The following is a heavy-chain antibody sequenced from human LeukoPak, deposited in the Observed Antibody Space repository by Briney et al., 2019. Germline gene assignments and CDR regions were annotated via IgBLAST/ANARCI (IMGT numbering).Heavy chain of an antibody. CDR2: ISSSGSGGST. V-gene: IGHV3-23*01. CDR3: GGANSSSGYDF. Sequence: TGGSLRLSCAASGFTFSSYAMSWVRQAPGKGLEWVSGISSSGSGGSTYYADSVKGRFTISRDNSKNTLYLQINSVRAEDTAVYYGGGANSSSGYDFGAQEPRVTVSS. CDR1: GFTFSSYA. D-gene: IGHD6-13*01. J-gene: IGHJ4*02.